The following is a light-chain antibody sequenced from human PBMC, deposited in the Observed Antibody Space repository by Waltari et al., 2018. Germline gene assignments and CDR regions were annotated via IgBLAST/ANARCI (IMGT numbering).Light chain of an antibody. Sequence: QSVLTQAPSASGTPGQTITISCSGGSSNIGENYVSWYQHFPGPAPKPLIGRDGHRPSGVPDRFSGSKSGTSASLAITGLRSEDEANYYCATWDDSLSAVVFGGGTKLTVL. CDR1: SSNIGENY. J-gene: IGLJ3*02. CDR2: RDG. V-gene: IGLV1-47*01. CDR3: ATWDDSLSAVV.